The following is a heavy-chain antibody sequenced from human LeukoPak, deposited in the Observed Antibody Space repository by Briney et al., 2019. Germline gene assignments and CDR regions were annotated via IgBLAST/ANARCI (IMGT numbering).Heavy chain of an antibody. CDR3: AREVKYCSSTSCYVRYFDF. J-gene: IGHJ4*02. V-gene: IGHV4-4*07. Sequence: SETPSLTCTVSCGSISSYYWSWIRQPAGKGLEWIGRIYTSGSTNYNPSLKSRVTVSVDTSKNQFSLKLSSVTAAATAVDYCAREVKYCSSTSCYVRYFDFWGQGTLVTVPS. CDR2: IYTSGST. CDR1: CGSISSYY. D-gene: IGHD2-2*01.